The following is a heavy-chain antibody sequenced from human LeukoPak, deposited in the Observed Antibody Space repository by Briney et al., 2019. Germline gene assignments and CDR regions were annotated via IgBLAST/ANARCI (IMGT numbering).Heavy chain of an antibody. J-gene: IGHJ5*02. V-gene: IGHV3-23*01. D-gene: IGHD6-19*01. CDR3: ARCTIGDGSGWCTWFAP. Sequence: GGSLRLSCAASGFTFSSYSMNWVRQAPGKGLQWVSSIRGGGAPVYAGSVKGRFTISRDDFKSTVFLQMDSLRPEDTAVYYCARCTIGDGSGWCTWFAPWGQGTLVTVSS. CDR2: IRGGGAP. CDR1: GFTFSSYS.